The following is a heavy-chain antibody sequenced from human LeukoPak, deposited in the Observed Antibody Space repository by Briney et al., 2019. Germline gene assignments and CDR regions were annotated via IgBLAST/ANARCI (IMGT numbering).Heavy chain of an antibody. CDR1: GFSVSNNY. D-gene: IGHD6-19*01. V-gene: IGHV3-53*01. J-gene: IGHJ4*02. Sequence: TGGSLRLSCAASGFSVSNNYMTWVRQAPGKGLEWVSVIYSGGDAYYADSVKGRFTISRDNSKNTLHPEMNNLRVEDTAVYYCARSFSSGWSDYWGQGTLVAVAS. CDR2: IYSGGDA. CDR3: ARSFSSGWSDY.